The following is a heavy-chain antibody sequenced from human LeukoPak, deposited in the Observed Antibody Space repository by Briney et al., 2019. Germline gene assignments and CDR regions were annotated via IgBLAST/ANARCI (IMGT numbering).Heavy chain of an antibody. CDR2: INSDGSST. V-gene: IGHV3-74*01. CDR3: ARVDRLYRYNYYYYMDV. J-gene: IGHJ6*03. CDR1: GFTFSSYW. Sequence: GGSLRLSCAASGFTFSSYWMHWVRQAPGRGLVWVSRINSDGSSTSYADSVKGRFTISRDNAKNTLYLQMNSLRAEDTAVYYCARVDRLYRYNYYYYMDVWGKGTTVTVSS. D-gene: IGHD3-3*01.